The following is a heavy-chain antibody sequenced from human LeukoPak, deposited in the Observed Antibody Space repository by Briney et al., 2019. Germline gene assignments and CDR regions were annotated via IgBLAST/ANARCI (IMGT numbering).Heavy chain of an antibody. Sequence: GGSLRLSCAASGITFSSYAMSWVRQAPGKGLEWVSAISGSGGSTYYADSVKGRFTISRDNSKNTLYLQMNSLRAEDTAVYYCAKGDSSGYPGDYFDYWGQGTLVTVSS. D-gene: IGHD3-22*01. V-gene: IGHV3-23*01. CDR2: ISGSGGST. CDR3: AKGDSSGYPGDYFDY. CDR1: GITFSSYA. J-gene: IGHJ4*02.